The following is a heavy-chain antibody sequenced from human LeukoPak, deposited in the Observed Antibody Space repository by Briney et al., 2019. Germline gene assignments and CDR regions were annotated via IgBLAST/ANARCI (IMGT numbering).Heavy chain of an antibody. Sequence: ASVKVSCRTFGDTFTSQYIQWVRQAPGQGLEWMGLIKPHDGSTFYAQSLQGRVTLTRDTSTSTVHMDLSSLRSEDTAIYFCARNNVGSSGWTGLGFWGQGTLVTVSS. CDR1: GDTFTSQY. J-gene: IGHJ4*02. CDR2: IKPHDGST. V-gene: IGHV1-46*04. D-gene: IGHD6-19*01. CDR3: ARNNVGSSGWTGLGF.